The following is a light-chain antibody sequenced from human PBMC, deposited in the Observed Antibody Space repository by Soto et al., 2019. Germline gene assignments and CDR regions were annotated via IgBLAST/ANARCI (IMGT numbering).Light chain of an antibody. CDR2: GAS. CDR1: QSISSN. J-gene: IGKJ4*01. Sequence: DIQMTQSPSSLSASVGDRVTITCRASQSISSNLNWYQQKLGKAPKLLIYGASSLQSGVPSRFSGSGSGTEFSLTISSLQPEDFATYYCQQGYSTPLTFGGGAKVEIK. V-gene: IGKV1-39*01. CDR3: QQGYSTPLT.